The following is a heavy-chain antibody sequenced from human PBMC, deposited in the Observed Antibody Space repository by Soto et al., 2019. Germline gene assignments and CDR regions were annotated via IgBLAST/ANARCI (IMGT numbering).Heavy chain of an antibody. Sequence: GGSLRLSCAASGFTFSDYYMGWIRQAPGKGLEWVSYISSSGSTIYYADSVKGRFTISRDNAKNSLYLQMNSLRAEDTAVYYCARDLVVVAATFDYWGQGTLVTVSS. CDR3: ARDLVVVAATFDY. J-gene: IGHJ4*02. D-gene: IGHD2-15*01. CDR2: ISSSGSTI. V-gene: IGHV3-11*01. CDR1: GFTFSDYY.